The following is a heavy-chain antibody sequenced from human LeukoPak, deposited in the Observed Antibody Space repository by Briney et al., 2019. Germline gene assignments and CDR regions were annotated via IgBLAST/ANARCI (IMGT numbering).Heavy chain of an antibody. CDR3: AMMPPVAVAGGNYFDY. CDR1: GGSFSGYY. J-gene: IGHJ4*02. Sequence: SETLSLTCAVYGGSFSGYYWSWIRQPPGKGLEWIGEINHSGSTNYNPSLKSRVTISVDTSKNQFSLKLSSVTAADTAVYYCAMMPPVAVAGGNYFDYWGQGTLVTVSP. D-gene: IGHD6-19*01. V-gene: IGHV4-34*01. CDR2: INHSGST.